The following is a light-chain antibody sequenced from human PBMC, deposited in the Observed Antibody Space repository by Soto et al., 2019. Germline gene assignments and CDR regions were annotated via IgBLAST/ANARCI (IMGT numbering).Light chain of an antibody. V-gene: IGKV4-1*01. CDR2: WAS. CDR1: QNLLYSSNNRNY. Sequence: DIVMTQSPDSLAVSLGERATFNCKSSQNLLYSSNNRNYLAWYQQKPGQPPKLLVSWASTRESGVPDRFSGGGSVTDFTLTITSLQAEDVAVYYCQQYYSDPLTFGQGTKVEIK. CDR3: QQYYSDPLT. J-gene: IGKJ1*01.